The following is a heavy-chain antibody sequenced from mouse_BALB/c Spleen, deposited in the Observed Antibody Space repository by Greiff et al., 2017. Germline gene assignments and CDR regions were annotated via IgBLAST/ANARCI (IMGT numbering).Heavy chain of an antibody. Sequence: VQLQESGAELVRPGVSVKISCKGSGYTFTDYAMHWVKQSHAKSLEWIGVISTYYGDASYNQKFKGKATMTVDKSSSTAYMELARLTSEASAIYYCARDGNLFDYWGQGTTLTVSS. CDR1: GYTFTDYA. D-gene: IGHD2-1*01. V-gene: IGHV1S137*01. J-gene: IGHJ2*01. CDR2: ISTYYGDA. CDR3: ARDGNLFDY.